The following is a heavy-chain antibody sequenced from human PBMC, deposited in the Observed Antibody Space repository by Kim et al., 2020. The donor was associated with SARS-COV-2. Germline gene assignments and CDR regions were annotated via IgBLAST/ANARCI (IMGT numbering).Heavy chain of an antibody. D-gene: IGHD3-22*01. CDR3: ARGGSSGYTPWWFDP. V-gene: IGHV3-7*03. CDR2: IKQDGSEK. Sequence: GGSLRLSCAASGFTFSTYWMTWVRQAPGKGLEWVANIKQDGSEKYHVDSVKGRFTISRDNAKNSVYLQMNSLRAEDTAVYFCARGGSSGYTPWWFDPWGQGTLVTVSS. CDR1: GFTFSTYW. J-gene: IGHJ5*02.